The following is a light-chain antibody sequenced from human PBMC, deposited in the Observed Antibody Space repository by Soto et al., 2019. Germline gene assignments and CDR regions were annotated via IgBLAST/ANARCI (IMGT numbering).Light chain of an antibody. V-gene: IGKV1-39*01. CDR3: QQSYSFLS. Sequence: IQMTHSPLSLSASVGDKVTLTFRTSQNINSYLSWYQQKPGKAPRLLIYGASSLQVGVPSRFIGSGSGTDFTLTITSLQPEDFATYYCQQSYSFLSFAGGTKVDIK. J-gene: IGKJ4*01. CDR1: QNINSY. CDR2: GAS.